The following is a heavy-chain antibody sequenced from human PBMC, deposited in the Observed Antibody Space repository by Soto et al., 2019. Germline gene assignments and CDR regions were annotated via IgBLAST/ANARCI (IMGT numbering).Heavy chain of an antibody. CDR1: GGTFSSYA. D-gene: IGHD5-18*01. V-gene: IGHV1-69*13. CDR2: IIPIFGTA. J-gene: IGHJ6*02. Sequence: ASVKVSCKASGGTFSSYAISWVRQAPGRGLEWMGGIIPIFGTANYAQKFQGRVTITADESTSTAYMELSSLRSEDTAVYYCARGAAMVDYYYYGMDVWGQGTTVTVSS. CDR3: ARGAAMVDYYYYGMDV.